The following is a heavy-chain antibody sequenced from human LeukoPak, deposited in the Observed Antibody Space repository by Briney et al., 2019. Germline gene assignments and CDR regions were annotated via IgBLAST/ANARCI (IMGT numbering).Heavy chain of an antibody. CDR2: IYWDDDK. D-gene: IGHD3-22*01. J-gene: IGHJ4*02. Sequence: NGSGPTLVNPTQTLTLTCTFSGFSLSTSGVGVGWIRQPPGKALEWLALIYWDDDKRYSPSLKSRLTITKDTSKNQVVLTMTNMDPVDTATYYCAHGAYDSSGYLTSWGYFDYWGQGTLVTVSS. CDR1: GFSLSTSGVG. V-gene: IGHV2-5*02. CDR3: AHGAYDSSGYLTSWGYFDY.